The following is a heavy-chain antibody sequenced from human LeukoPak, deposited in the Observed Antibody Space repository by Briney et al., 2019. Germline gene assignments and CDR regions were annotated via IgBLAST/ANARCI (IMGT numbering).Heavy chain of an antibody. J-gene: IGHJ5*02. V-gene: IGHV1-69*04. CDR1: GGTFSSYA. Sequence: SVKVSCKASGGTFSSYAISWVRQAPGQGLEWMGRIIPILGIANYAQKFQGRVTITADKSTSTAYMELSSLRSEDTAVYYCATYITGTSSSWFDPWGQGTLVTVSS. D-gene: IGHD1-7*01. CDR2: IIPILGIA. CDR3: ATYITGTSSSWFDP.